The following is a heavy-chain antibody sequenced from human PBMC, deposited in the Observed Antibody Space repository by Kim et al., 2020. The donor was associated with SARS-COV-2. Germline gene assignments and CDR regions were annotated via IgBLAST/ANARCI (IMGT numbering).Heavy chain of an antibody. J-gene: IGHJ6*01. Sequence: SVKVSCKASGGTFSNYAISWVRQAPGQGLEWMGRIIPILGTPNYAQKFQGRVTITADKSTSTAYMEVSNLRSEDTAVYYCAKHSHTLSTIDYDMDVWGQGTTVTVSS. CDR1: GGTFSNYA. V-gene: IGHV1-69*04. CDR3: AKHSHTLSTIDYDMDV. CDR2: IIPILGTP. D-gene: IGHD3-9*01.